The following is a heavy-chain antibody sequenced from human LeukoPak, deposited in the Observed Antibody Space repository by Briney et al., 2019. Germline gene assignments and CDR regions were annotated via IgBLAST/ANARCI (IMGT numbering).Heavy chain of an antibody. CDR2: ISYDGSNK. CDR1: GFTLSSYG. CDR3: AKDPHYGDYVNYFDY. V-gene: IGHV3-30*18. Sequence: GGSLRLSCAASGFTLSSYGMHWVRQAPGKGLEGVAVISYDGSNKYYADSVKGRFTISRDNSKNTLYLQMNSLRAEDTAVYYCAKDPHYGDYVNYFDYWGQGTLVTVSS. D-gene: IGHD4-17*01. J-gene: IGHJ4*02.